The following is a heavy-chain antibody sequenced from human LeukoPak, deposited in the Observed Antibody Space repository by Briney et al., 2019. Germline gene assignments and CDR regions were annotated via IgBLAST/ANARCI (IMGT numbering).Heavy chain of an antibody. D-gene: IGHD6-19*01. J-gene: IGHJ4*02. CDR3: VGSGRSHVFYFDY. CDR2: ISGSGGST. V-gene: IGHV3-23*01. CDR1: GFTFSSYA. Sequence: HSGGSLRLSCAASGFTFSSYAMSWVRQAPGKGLEWVSAISGSGGSTYYADSVKGRFTVSRDNSKNTLYLQMNSLRAEDTAVYYCVGSGRSHVFYFDYWGQGTLVTVSS.